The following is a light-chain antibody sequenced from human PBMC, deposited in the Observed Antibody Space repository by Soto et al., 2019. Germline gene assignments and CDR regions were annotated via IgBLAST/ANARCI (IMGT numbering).Light chain of an antibody. J-gene: IGLJ1*01. Sequence: QSALTQPASVSGSLGQSITISCIGTSSNIGSYNLVSWYQHQPGKAPKIMIFEGSKRPSGVSNRFSGSRSGITASLTISGLQAEDEADYYCCSFAGSGTQYVFGTGTKLTVL. CDR2: EGS. V-gene: IGLV2-23*01. CDR1: SSNIGSYNL. CDR3: CSFAGSGTQYV.